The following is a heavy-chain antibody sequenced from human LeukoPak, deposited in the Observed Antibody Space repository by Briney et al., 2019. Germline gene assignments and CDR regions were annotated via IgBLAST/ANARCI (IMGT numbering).Heavy chain of an antibody. V-gene: IGHV1-3*01. CDR1: GYTFTSYA. J-gene: IGHJ4*02. Sequence: GASVKVSCKASGYTFTSYAMHWVRQAPGQRLEWMGWINAGNGNTKYSQKFQGRVTMTRDTSTSTVYMELSSLRSEDTAVYYCARENQGYCSSTSCPYFDYWGQGTLVTVSS. CDR2: INAGNGNT. D-gene: IGHD2-2*01. CDR3: ARENQGYCSSTSCPYFDY.